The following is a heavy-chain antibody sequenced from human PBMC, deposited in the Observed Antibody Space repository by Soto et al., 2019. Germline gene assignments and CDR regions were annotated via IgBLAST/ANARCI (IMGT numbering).Heavy chain of an antibody. CDR2: IYYSGSI. CDR1: GGSISSSNW. D-gene: IGHD5-12*01. Sequence: PSETLSLTCAVSGGSISSSNWWSWVRQPPGKGLEWIGEIYYSGSINYNPSLKSRVTIFIDASKNQFSLTLYSVTAADTAVYYCARDSGGDSGYDEVYYYYGMDVWGQGTTVTVSS. J-gene: IGHJ6*02. V-gene: IGHV4-4*02. CDR3: ARDSGGDSGYDEVYYYYGMDV.